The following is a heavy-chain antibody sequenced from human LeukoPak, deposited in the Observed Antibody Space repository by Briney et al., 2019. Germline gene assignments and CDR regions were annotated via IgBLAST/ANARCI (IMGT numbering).Heavy chain of an antibody. CDR2: FSDSRSYT. CDR1: GFTFSDYY. V-gene: IGHV3-11*03. Sequence: GGSLRLSCAVSGFTFSDYYMSGSRQAPGKGVEWVSSFSDSRSYTKYADSVRGGFTISRDNAKNSLYLQMSSLRAEDTAMYYCARARGNSGLSSYDQWGQGTLVTVST. J-gene: IGHJ4*02. CDR3: ARARGNSGLSSYDQ. D-gene: IGHD5-12*01.